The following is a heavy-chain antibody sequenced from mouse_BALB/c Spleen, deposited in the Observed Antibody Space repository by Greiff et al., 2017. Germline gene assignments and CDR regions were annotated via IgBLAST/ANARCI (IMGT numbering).Heavy chain of an antibody. CDR2: INPYNGAT. CDR3: ARSSTVVDFDY. D-gene: IGHD1-1*01. J-gene: IGHJ2*01. Sequence: VQLKQSGPELVKPGASVKISCKASGYSFTGYYMHWVKQSHVKSLEWIGRINPYNGATSYNQNFKDKASLTVDKSSSTAYMELHSLTSEDSAVYYCARSSTVVDFDYWGQGTTLTVSS. CDR1: GYSFTGYY. V-gene: IGHV1-31*01.